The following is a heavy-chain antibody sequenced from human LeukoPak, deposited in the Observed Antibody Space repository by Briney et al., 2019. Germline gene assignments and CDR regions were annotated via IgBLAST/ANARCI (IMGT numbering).Heavy chain of an antibody. V-gene: IGHV4-59*01. CDR1: GGSISSYY. Sequence: PSEILSLTCTVSGGSISSYYWSWIRPPPGKGLEWIGYIYYSGSTNYNPSLKSRLTISVDTSKNQFSLKLSSVTAADTAVYYCARETSQKGAHYMDVWGKGTTVTISS. CDR2: IYYSGST. J-gene: IGHJ6*03. D-gene: IGHD3-16*01. CDR3: ARETSQKGAHYMDV.